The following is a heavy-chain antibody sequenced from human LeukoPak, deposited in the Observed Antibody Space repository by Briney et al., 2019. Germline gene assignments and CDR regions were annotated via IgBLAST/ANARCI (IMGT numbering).Heavy chain of an antibody. J-gene: IGHJ2*01. CDR1: GYTFSGYY. CDR3: ARDPPAMIGWYFDL. Sequence: ASVKVSCKASGYTFSGYYMHWLRQAPGQRFEWMGWINSNTGDTNYAQKFQGRVTMTTDTSISTAYMELSSLRSDDTALYYCARDPPAMIGWYFDLWGRGTLVTVSS. CDR2: INSNTGDT. D-gene: IGHD5-18*01. V-gene: IGHV1-2*02.